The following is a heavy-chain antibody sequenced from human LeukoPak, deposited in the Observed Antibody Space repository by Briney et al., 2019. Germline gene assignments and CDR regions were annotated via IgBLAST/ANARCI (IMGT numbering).Heavy chain of an antibody. D-gene: IGHD4-17*01. J-gene: IGHJ4*02. CDR3: ASGVTVTGDY. CDR2: ISSSSSYI. CDR1: GFTFSSYS. V-gene: IGHV3-21*01. Sequence: GGSLRLSCAASGFTFSSYSMNWVRQAPGKGLEWVSSISSSSSYIYHADSVKGRFTISRDKAKNSLYLQMNSLRAEDTAVYYCASGVTVTGDYWGQGTLVTVSS.